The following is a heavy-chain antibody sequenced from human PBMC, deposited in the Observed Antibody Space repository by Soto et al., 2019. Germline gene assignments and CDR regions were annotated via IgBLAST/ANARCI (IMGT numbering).Heavy chain of an antibody. Sequence: PGWSLRLSCASSGFTFSSSSMNWVRHAPGKGLDLVSYISSSSSTIYYADSLRGRFTISRDNSKNTVFLHMDSLRAEDTAVYYCAKDRDYPRDQFHYWGQGTLVTVSS. CDR2: ISSSSSTI. J-gene: IGHJ4*02. D-gene: IGHD2-2*01. CDR3: AKDRDYPRDQFHY. CDR1: GFTFSSSS. V-gene: IGHV3-48*04.